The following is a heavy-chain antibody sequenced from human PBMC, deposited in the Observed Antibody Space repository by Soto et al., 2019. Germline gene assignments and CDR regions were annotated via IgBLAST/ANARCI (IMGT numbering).Heavy chain of an antibody. CDR3: AKARYDYDSQNRFDP. J-gene: IGHJ5*02. Sequence: SVKFSCTVSGDTFTYLSMHFVRLTLGKGVEWMGGFDPRDVEAIYARKFQGRVNTTEDTSTDTAYMELGSLRSEDTDVYYCAKARYDYDSQNRFDPWGKAILVTINS. CDR2: FDPRDVEA. CDR1: GDTFTYLS. V-gene: IGHV1-24*01. D-gene: IGHD3-22*01.